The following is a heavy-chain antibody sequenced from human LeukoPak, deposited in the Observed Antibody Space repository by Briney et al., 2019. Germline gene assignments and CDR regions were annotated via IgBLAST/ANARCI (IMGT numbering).Heavy chain of an antibody. J-gene: IGHJ4*02. D-gene: IGHD4-11*01. CDR2: IYTSGTT. CDR1: GGSITNNY. V-gene: IGHV4-4*07. Sequence: PSETLSLTCTVSGGSITNNYWSWIRQPAGKGLEWIGRIYTSGTTNYNPSLKGRVTMSVDTSKNQFSLKLNSVTAADTAVYYCARITVTTAFGYWGQGTLVAVSS. CDR3: ARITVTTAFGY.